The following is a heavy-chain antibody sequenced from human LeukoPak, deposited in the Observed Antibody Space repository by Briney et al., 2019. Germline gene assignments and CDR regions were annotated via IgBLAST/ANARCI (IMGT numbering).Heavy chain of an antibody. CDR3: ARGSVRATTYYYYYYGMDV. CDR2: IYYSGST. Sequence: SETLSLTCTVSGGSISSSSYYWGWIRQPPGKGLEWIGSIYYSGSTYYNPSLKSRVTISVDTSKNQFSLKLSSVTAADTAVYYCARGSVRATTYYYYYYGMDVWGQGTTVTVSS. V-gene: IGHV4-39*07. D-gene: IGHD1-26*01. J-gene: IGHJ6*02. CDR1: GGSISSSSYY.